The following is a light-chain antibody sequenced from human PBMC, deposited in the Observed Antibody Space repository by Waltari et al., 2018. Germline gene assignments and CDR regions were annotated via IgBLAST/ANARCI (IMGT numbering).Light chain of an antibody. J-gene: IGKJ5*01. CDR3: QQRKDWPLTT. CDR2: DAS. Sequence: DIVLTQSPATLSLFPGERATLSCRASQNINNHLAWYQHKPGQAPRLLIHDASRRAVGIPARFSGSGSGTDFSLTISSREPEDFAVYYYQQRKDWPLTTFGQGTRLEIK. CDR1: QNINNH. V-gene: IGKV3-11*01.